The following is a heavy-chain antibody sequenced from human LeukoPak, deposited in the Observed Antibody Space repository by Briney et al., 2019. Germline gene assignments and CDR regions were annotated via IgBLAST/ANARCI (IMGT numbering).Heavy chain of an antibody. Sequence: SVKVSCKASGYTFTGCFIHYVRQAPGQGLEWMGWIDPNSDNIRYSETFKDRVTMTRDTSTNNAYMELSWLRSDDTAVYYCARSAYNYGYVYFDHWGQGTLVTVSS. CDR3: ARSAYNYGYVYFDH. V-gene: IGHV1-2*02. D-gene: IGHD5-18*01. J-gene: IGHJ4*02. CDR1: GYTFTGCF. CDR2: IDPNSDNI.